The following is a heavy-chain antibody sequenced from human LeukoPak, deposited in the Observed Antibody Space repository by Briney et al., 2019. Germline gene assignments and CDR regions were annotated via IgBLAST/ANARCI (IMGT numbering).Heavy chain of an antibody. J-gene: IGHJ6*04. CDR2: IYYSGST. Sequence: PSQTLSPTCTVSGGSISSGGYYWSWIRQHPGKGLEWIGYIYYSGSTYYNPSLKSRVTISVDTSKNQFSLKLSSVTAADTAVYYCARGKARDNQDVWGIGTTVTVSS. CDR3: ARGKARDNQDV. V-gene: IGHV4-31*03. D-gene: IGHD1-1*01. CDR1: GGSISSGGYY.